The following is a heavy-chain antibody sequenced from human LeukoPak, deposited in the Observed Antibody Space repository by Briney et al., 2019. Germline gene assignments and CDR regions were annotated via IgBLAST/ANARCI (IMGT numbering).Heavy chain of an antibody. CDR1: GYTFTSYG. Sequence: VSVKVSCKASGYTFTSYGISWVRQAPGQGLEWMGWISAYNGNTNYAQKLQGRVTMTTDTSTSTAYMELRSLRSDDTAVYYCARDAYDFWSVAHMDVWGKGTTVTVSS. D-gene: IGHD3-3*01. CDR2: ISAYNGNT. J-gene: IGHJ6*03. V-gene: IGHV1-18*01. CDR3: ARDAYDFWSVAHMDV.